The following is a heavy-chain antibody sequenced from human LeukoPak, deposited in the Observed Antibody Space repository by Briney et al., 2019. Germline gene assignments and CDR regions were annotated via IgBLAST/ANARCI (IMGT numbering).Heavy chain of an antibody. CDR2: IYYSGST. J-gene: IGHJ6*03. Sequence: PSETLSLTCTVSGGSISSYYWSWIRQPPGKGLEWIGYIYYSGSTNYNPSLKSRVTISVDTSKNQFSLKLSSVTAADTAAYYCARSGPSIAAAGTSVYMDVWGKGTTVTVSS. CDR1: GGSISSYY. CDR3: ARSGPSIAAAGTSVYMDV. V-gene: IGHV4-59*01. D-gene: IGHD6-13*01.